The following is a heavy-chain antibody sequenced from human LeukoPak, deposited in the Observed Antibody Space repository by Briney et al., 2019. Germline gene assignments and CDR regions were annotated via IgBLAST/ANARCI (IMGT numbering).Heavy chain of an antibody. J-gene: IGHJ4*02. D-gene: IGHD6-19*01. Sequence: PGGSLRLSCAASGFTFSIYAMHWVRQAPGKGLEYVSAISSNGGSTYYADSVKDRFATSRDNSKNTLYLHMGSLRAEDMAVYYCARGRSGLTDRYFDFWGQGALVTVSS. CDR3: ARGRSGLTDRYFDF. CDR1: GFTFSIYA. V-gene: IGHV3-64*02. CDR2: ISSNGGST.